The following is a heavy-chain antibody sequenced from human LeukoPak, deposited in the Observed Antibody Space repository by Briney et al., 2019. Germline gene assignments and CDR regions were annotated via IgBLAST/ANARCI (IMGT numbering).Heavy chain of an antibody. J-gene: IGHJ4*02. D-gene: IGHD4-23*01. V-gene: IGHV3-30-3*01. Sequence: PGRSLRLSCAASGFTFSSYAMHWVRQAPGKGLEWVAVISYDGSNKYYADSVKGRFTISRDNSKNTLYLQMNSLRAEDTAVYYCAKDLYGGNPGYWGQGTLVTVSS. CDR2: ISYDGSNK. CDR1: GFTFSSYA. CDR3: AKDLYGGNPGY.